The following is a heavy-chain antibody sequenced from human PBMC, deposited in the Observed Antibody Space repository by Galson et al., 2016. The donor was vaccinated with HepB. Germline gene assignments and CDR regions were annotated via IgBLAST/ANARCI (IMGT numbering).Heavy chain of an antibody. CDR3: TREFDL. CDR1: GFSLGNYW. Sequence: SLRLSCAASGFSLGNYWMHWARQAPGKGLEWLANIKKDGSEINYVDPVKGRFTISRDNAKNSLFLQMNTLRVEDTAVYYCTREFDLWGRGTQVTVSS. V-gene: IGHV3-7*04. CDR2: IKKDGSEI. J-gene: IGHJ2*01.